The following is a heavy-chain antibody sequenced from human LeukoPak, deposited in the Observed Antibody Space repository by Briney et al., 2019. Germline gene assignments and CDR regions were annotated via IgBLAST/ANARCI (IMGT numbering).Heavy chain of an antibody. V-gene: IGHV4-39*07. CDR1: GGSISSNSYY. D-gene: IGHD3-10*01. Sequence: QPSETLSLTCTVSGGSISSNSYYWGWIRQPPGKGLKWIGSIYYSGSTYYNPSLKSRVTISVDTSKNQFSLKLSSVTAADTAVYYCASLYGSGSYYFDYWGQGTLVTVSS. CDR2: IYYSGST. CDR3: ASLYGSGSYYFDY. J-gene: IGHJ4*02.